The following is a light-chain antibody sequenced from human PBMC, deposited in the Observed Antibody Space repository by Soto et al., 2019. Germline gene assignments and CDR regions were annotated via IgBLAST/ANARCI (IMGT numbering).Light chain of an antibody. J-gene: IGLJ1*01. CDR3: CAYTSTSALYV. Sequence: QSALTQPASVSGSPGQSITISCTGTSHDIGGYKYVSWYQQHPGKAPKLMTYEVSNRPSGVSNRFSGSKSGNTASLTISGLQTEDEADYYCCAYTSTSALYVFGTGTKLTVL. CDR2: EVS. V-gene: IGLV2-14*01. CDR1: SHDIGGYKY.